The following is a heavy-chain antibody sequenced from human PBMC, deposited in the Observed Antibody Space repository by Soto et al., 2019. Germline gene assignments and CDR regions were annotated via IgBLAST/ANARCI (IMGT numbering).Heavy chain of an antibody. Sequence: SETLSLTCTVSGGSISSGGYYWSWIRQHPGKGLEWIGYIYYSGSTYYNPSLKSRVTISVDTSKNQFSLKLSSVTAADTAVYYCARVGSGWYLYFDYWGQGTLVTVSS. V-gene: IGHV4-31*03. D-gene: IGHD6-19*01. CDR2: IYYSGST. J-gene: IGHJ4*02. CDR3: ARVGSGWYLYFDY. CDR1: GGSISSGGYY.